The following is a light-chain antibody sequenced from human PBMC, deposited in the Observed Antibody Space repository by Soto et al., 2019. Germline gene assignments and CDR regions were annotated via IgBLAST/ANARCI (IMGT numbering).Light chain of an antibody. J-gene: IGKJ1*01. CDR2: KAS. V-gene: IGKV1-5*03. CDR3: QQYNDNWT. Sequence: DIQMTQSPSTLSASVGDRVTITCRARQRVSRWLAWYQQKPGKAPKLLIYKASTLESGVPSRFSGSGSGTEFTLAISSLQPDDSATYYCQQYNDNWTFGQGTKVDIK. CDR1: QRVSRW.